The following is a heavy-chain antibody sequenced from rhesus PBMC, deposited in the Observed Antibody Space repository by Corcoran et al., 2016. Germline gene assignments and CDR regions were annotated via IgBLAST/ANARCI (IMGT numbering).Heavy chain of an antibody. J-gene: IGHJ4*01. CDR3: AREAAAGTSFDY. Sequence: QVQLQESGPGLVKPSETLSLTCAVSGGSVSSPNWWSWIRQPPGKGLEWIGYISGSRGSTYYNPSLKSRVTISTATSKNRFSLKLSSVTAADTAVYYCAREAAAGTSFDYWGQGVLVTVSS. V-gene: IGHV4-65*01. D-gene: IGHD6-25*01. CDR2: ISGSRGST. CDR1: GGSVSSPNW.